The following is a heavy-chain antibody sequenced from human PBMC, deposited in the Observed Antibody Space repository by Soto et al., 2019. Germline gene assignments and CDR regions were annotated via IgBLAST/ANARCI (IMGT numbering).Heavy chain of an antibody. Sequence: QVQLVESGGGVVQPGRSLRLSCAASGFTFSSYGMHWVRQAPGKGLEWVAVIWYDGSNKYYADSVKGRFTISRDNSKNTLYLQMNSLRAEDTAVYYCARDGLGWFGEFSPPLYYYGMDVWGQGTTVTVSS. D-gene: IGHD3-10*01. J-gene: IGHJ6*02. V-gene: IGHV3-33*01. CDR1: GFTFSSYG. CDR2: IWYDGSNK. CDR3: ARDGLGWFGEFSPPLYYYGMDV.